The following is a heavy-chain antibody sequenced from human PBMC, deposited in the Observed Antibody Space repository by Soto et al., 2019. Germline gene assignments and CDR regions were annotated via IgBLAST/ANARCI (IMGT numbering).Heavy chain of an antibody. J-gene: IGHJ4*02. CDR3: ARAPHGYDYIWGSYPGGYFDY. V-gene: IGHV4-59*01. CDR1: GGSISSYY. Sequence: SETLSLTYTVSGGSISSYYGSWIRQPPGKGLEWIGYIYYSGSTNYNPSLKSRVTISVDTSKNQFSLKLSSVTAADTAVYYCARAPHGYDYIWGSYPGGYFDYWGQGTLVTVSS. D-gene: IGHD3-16*02. CDR2: IYYSGST.